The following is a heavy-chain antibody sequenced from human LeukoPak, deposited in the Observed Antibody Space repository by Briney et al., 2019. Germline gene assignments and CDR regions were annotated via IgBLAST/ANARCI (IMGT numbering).Heavy chain of an antibody. CDR2: FDPEDGET. CDR3: ARDQEGNRYCSSTSCYYGGEGFDY. D-gene: IGHD2-2*01. CDR1: GYTLTELS. Sequence: ASVKVSCKVSGYTLTELSMHWVRQAPGKGLEWMGGFDPEDGETIYAQKFQGRVTMTEDTSTDTAYMELSSLRSEDTAVYYCARDQEGNRYCSSTSCYYGGEGFDYWGQGTLVTVSS. V-gene: IGHV1-24*01. J-gene: IGHJ4*02.